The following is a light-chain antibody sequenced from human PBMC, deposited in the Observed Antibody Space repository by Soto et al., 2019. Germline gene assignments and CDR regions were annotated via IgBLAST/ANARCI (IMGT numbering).Light chain of an antibody. CDR3: SSYTSSSTRV. CDR1: SCDVGGYNY. CDR2: DVS. Sequence: QSAVTQPASVSGSPGQSITISCTGTSCDVGGYNYVSWYQQHAGKATKLLIYDVSNRPSGVSNRFSGSKSGNTAYLTISGLQAEDEADYYCSSYTSSSTRVFGGGTKVTVL. V-gene: IGLV2-14*01. J-gene: IGLJ2*01.